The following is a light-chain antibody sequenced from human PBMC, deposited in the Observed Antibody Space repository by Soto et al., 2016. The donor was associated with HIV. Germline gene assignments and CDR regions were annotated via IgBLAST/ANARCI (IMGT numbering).Light chain of an antibody. J-gene: IGKJ1*01. CDR1: QSISTW. CDR3: QQANSFPRT. CDR2: KAS. V-gene: IGKV1-5*03. Sequence: DIQMTQSPSTLSASVGDRVTITCRASQSISTWLAWYQQKPGKAPNLLIYKASSLDSGVPSRFSGSGSGTDFTLTISSLQPEDFATYYCQQANSFPRTFGQGTKVE.